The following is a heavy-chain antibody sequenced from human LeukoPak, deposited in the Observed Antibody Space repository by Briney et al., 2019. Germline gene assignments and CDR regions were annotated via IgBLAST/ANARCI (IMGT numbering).Heavy chain of an antibody. Sequence: PRGTLRLSCAASGFTFSNYGMSWVRQAPGKGLELVGRIKSKTDGGTTDYAAPVKGRFTISRDDSKNTLYLQMNSLKTEDTAVYYCTTGKWLVQAFDYWGQGTLVTVSS. CDR2: IKSKTDGGTT. D-gene: IGHD6-19*01. V-gene: IGHV3-15*01. CDR3: TTGKWLVQAFDY. J-gene: IGHJ4*02. CDR1: GFTFSNYG.